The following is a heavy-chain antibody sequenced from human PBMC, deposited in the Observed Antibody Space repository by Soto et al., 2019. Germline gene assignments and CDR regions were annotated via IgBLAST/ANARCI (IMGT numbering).Heavy chain of an antibody. V-gene: IGHV1-18*01. J-gene: IGHJ6*02. CDR2: ISTYNGNT. CDR3: ARDQKRRSGLPNSYFYYGMEV. CDR1: GYTFTNYG. D-gene: IGHD3-10*01. Sequence: ASVKVSCKASGYTFTNYGISWVRQAPGQGLEWMGWISTYNGNTNYAQKFQDRVTMTTDTSTSTAYMELRSLRSDDTAGYYCARDQKRRSGLPNSYFYYGMEVWGQGTTVTVSS.